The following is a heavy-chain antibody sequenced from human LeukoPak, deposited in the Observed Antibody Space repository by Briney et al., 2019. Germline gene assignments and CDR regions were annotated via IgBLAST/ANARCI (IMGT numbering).Heavy chain of an antibody. Sequence: GGSLRLSCAASGFTFSSYWMSWVRQAPGKGLEWVANIKQDGSEKYYVDSVKGRFTISRDNAKNSLYLQMNSLRAEDTAVYYCARDHSSGWPYYYYYYMDVWGKGTTVTVSS. CDR2: IKQDGSEK. CDR3: ARDHSSGWPYYYYYYMDV. D-gene: IGHD6-19*01. J-gene: IGHJ6*03. V-gene: IGHV3-7*01. CDR1: GFTFSSYW.